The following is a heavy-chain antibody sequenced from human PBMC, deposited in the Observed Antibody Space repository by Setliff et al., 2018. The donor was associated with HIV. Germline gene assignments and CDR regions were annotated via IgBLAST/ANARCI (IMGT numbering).Heavy chain of an antibody. J-gene: IGHJ3*02. V-gene: IGHV3-7*01. D-gene: IGHD3-3*01. CDR1: GFTFSSYW. CDR2: IKEDGSEK. Sequence: GESLKISCAASGFTFSSYWMSWVRQAPGKGLEWVANIKEDGSEKYSVDSGKGRFSIFRDNPNNSLYLQMNSLRAEDTAVYFCARAASYYNFWSGYNPHAFDIWGQGTMVTVSS. CDR3: ARAASYYNFWSGYNPHAFDI.